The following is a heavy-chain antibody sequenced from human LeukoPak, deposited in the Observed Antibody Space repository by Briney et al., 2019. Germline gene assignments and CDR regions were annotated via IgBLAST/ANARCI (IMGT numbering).Heavy chain of an antibody. J-gene: IGHJ4*02. Sequence: GGSLRLSCAASGLTFSSYEINWVRQAPGKGLEWVSYISSSGSTIFYADSVKGRFTISRDNAKNSLYLQMNGLRAGDTAVYYCAREPPRYFDWDLDYWGQGTLVTVSS. CDR3: AREPPRYFDWDLDY. V-gene: IGHV3-48*03. D-gene: IGHD3-9*01. CDR1: GLTFSSYE. CDR2: ISSSGSTI.